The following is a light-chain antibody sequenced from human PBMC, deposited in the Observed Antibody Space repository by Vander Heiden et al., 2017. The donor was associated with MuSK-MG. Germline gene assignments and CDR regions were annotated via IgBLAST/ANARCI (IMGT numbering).Light chain of an antibody. J-gene: IGKJ2*01. CDR3: QQSDNTPYT. CDR2: TAS. V-gene: IGKV1-39*01. Sequence: DIQMTHSPSSLPASVGDSVTITCRSSQNIRNYVNWYQQKPGKAPYLLIYTASRLQTGVPSRFSGSGSGTEFTLTISGLQLEDFATYFCQQSDNTPYTFGQGTRLEIK. CDR1: QNIRNY.